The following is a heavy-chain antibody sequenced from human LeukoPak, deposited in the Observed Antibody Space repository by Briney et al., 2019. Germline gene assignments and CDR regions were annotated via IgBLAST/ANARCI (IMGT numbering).Heavy chain of an antibody. D-gene: IGHD3-10*01. CDR2: INQDASEK. CDR3: ARDSLRLLWFGELSGMDV. CDR1: GLTFSGYW. J-gene: IGHJ6*02. V-gene: IGHV3-7*01. Sequence: GGSLRLSCEVSGLTFSGYWVTWVRQAPGKGLEWVANINQDASEKYYVESVKGRFAISRDNAKNSLYLQMNSLRAEDTAVYYCARDSLRLLWFGELSGMDVWGQGTTVTVSS.